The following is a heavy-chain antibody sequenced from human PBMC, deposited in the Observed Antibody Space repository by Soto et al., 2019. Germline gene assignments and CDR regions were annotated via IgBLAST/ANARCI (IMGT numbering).Heavy chain of an antibody. Sequence: PGGSLRLSCAGSGFTFSSYAMSWVRQAPGMGLEWVATISGSGGTTYSADSVKGRFTISRDNSKNSLYLQMNSLRAEDTAVYYCAKHETSPDFYYYYGVDVWGQGTTVT. CDR2: ISGSGGTT. D-gene: IGHD2-2*01. CDR3: AKHETSPDFYYYYGVDV. J-gene: IGHJ6*02. V-gene: IGHV3-23*01. CDR1: GFTFSSYA.